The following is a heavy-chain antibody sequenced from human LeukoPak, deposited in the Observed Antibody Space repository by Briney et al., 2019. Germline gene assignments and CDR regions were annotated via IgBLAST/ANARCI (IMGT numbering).Heavy chain of an antibody. CDR2: IYWDDDK. CDR1: GFSLSTSGVG. D-gene: IGHD3-3*01. J-gene: IGHJ5*02. V-gene: IGHV2-5*02. Sequence: SGPTLVKPTQTLTLTCTFSGFSLSTSGVGVGWIRQPPGKALEWLALIYWDDDKRYSPSLKSRLTITKDTSKNQVVLTMTNMDPVDTATYYCAHSTSPWCDFWSGYYTGRKYYGSGPGGGWFDPWGQGTLVTVSS. CDR3: AHSTSPWCDFWSGYYTGRKYYGSGPGGGWFDP.